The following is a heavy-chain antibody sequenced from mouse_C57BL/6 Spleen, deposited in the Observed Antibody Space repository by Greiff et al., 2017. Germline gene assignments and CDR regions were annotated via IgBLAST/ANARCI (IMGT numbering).Heavy chain of an antibody. CDR3: ARSYYGSSYGYAMDY. CDR2: IYPGSGST. V-gene: IGHV1-55*01. J-gene: IGHJ4*01. D-gene: IGHD1-1*01. Sequence: QVHVKQPGAELVKPGASVTMSCKASGYTFTSYWITWVKQRPGQGLEWIGDIYPGSGSTNYNEKFKSKATLTVDTSSSTAYMQLSSLTSEDSAVYYCARSYYGSSYGYAMDYWGQGTSVTVSS. CDR1: GYTFTSYW.